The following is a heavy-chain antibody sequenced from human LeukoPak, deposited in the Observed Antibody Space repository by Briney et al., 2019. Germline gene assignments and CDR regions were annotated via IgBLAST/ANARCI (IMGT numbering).Heavy chain of an antibody. Sequence: GASVKVSCKASGYTFTGYYMHWVRQAPGQGLEWMGWINPNSGGTNYAQKFQGRVTMTRDTSISTAYMELSSLRSEDTAVYYCATDRGDIVVVPAALHYWGQGTLVTVSS. V-gene: IGHV1-2*02. CDR1: GYTFTGYY. J-gene: IGHJ4*02. D-gene: IGHD2-2*01. CDR3: ATDRGDIVVVPAALHY. CDR2: INPNSGGT.